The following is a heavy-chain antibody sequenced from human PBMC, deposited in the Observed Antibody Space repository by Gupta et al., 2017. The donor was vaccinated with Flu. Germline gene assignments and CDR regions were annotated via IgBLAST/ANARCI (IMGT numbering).Heavy chain of an antibody. Sequence: QVQLVESGGGVVQPGRSLRLSCAASGFTFSSYGTHWVRQAPGKGLEWVAVISYDGSNKYYADSVKGRFTISRDNSKNTLYLQMNSLRAEDTAVYYCAKAILFLYYFDYWGQGTLVTVSS. D-gene: IGHD3-10*01. CDR3: AKAILFLYYFDY. J-gene: IGHJ4*02. CDR1: GFTFSSYG. V-gene: IGHV3-30*18. CDR2: ISYDGSNK.